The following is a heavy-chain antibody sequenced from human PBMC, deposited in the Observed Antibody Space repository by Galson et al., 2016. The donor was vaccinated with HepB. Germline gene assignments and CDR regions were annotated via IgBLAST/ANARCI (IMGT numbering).Heavy chain of an antibody. CDR2: LWYDGRLK. CDR1: GFTFSSYV. J-gene: IGHJ6*02. V-gene: IGHV3-33*01. CDR3: VRERVKVVRGVITYYYYGMDV. Sequence: SLRLSCAASGFTFSSYVRHWVRQAPGKGLEWVATLWYDGRLKYYADAVKGRFTISGDDSKNTLYLQMNSLRAEDTAVYYCVRERVKVVRGVITYYYYGMDVWGQGTTVTVSS. D-gene: IGHD3-10*01.